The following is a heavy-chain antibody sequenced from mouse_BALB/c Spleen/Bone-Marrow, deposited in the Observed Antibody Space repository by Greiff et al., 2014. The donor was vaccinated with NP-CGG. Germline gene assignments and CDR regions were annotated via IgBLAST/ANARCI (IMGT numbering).Heavy chain of an antibody. CDR1: GYSCTNYW. CDR3: ARFGNYEGFAY. V-gene: IGHV1-74*01. CDR2: IHPSDSET. Sequence: QVQLQQSGAELVRPGASVKLSCKASGYSCTNYWMNWVKQMRGQGLEWIGMIHPSDSETRLNQKFKDKATLTVDKSSSTAYMQLSSPTSEDSAVYYCARFGNYEGFAYWGQGTLVTVSA. J-gene: IGHJ3*01. D-gene: IGHD2-1*01.